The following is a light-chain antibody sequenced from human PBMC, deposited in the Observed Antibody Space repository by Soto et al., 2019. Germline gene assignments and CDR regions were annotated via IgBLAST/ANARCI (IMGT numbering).Light chain of an antibody. CDR1: QSSSCY. CDR3: QQSYSTPPT. J-gene: IGKJ1*01. Sequence: DIQMTQAPSSLSASGGDRVTITCRASQSSSCYLNGYQQKPGKAPKLLIYAASILQSWVPSRFSGSGSGTDFTLTIRSLQPEYFATYYCQQSYSTPPTFGQGTKVEIK. CDR2: AAS. V-gene: IGKV1-39*01.